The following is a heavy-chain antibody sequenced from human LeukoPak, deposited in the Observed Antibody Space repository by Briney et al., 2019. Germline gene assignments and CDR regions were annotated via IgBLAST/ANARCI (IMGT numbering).Heavy chain of an antibody. J-gene: IGHJ4*02. CDR1: GDSVSSGSYY. CDR3: ARDYCSSTSCLFDY. CDR2: ISHIGST. D-gene: IGHD2-2*01. Sequence: PSETLSLTCTVSGDSVSSGSYYWSWIRQPPGKRLEWIGYISHIGSTNYNPFLRSRVTISVDTSKNQFSLKLTSVTAADTAVYYCARDYCSSTSCLFDYWGQGTLVTVSS. V-gene: IGHV4-61*01.